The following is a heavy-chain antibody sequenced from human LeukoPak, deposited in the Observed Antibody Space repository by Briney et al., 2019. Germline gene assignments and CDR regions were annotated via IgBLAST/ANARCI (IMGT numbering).Heavy chain of an antibody. CDR1: GGTFSSYA. Sequence: SVKVSCKASGGTFSSYAISWVRQAPGQGLEWVGGIIPIFGTANYAQKFQGRVTITADKSTSTAYMELSSLRSEDTAVYYCARGWIQRTHLDYWGQGTLVTVSS. J-gene: IGHJ4*02. CDR2: IIPIFGTA. CDR3: ARGWIQRTHLDY. V-gene: IGHV1-69*06. D-gene: IGHD5-18*01.